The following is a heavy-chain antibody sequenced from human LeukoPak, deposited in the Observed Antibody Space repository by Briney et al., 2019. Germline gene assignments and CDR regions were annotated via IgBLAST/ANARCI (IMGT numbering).Heavy chain of an antibody. CDR3: AKDRTATPDAFDV. V-gene: IGHV3-9*01. Sequence: GRSPRLSCVASEFTFGDYAVHWVRQVPGKGLEGVSGISWNSGLIVYADSVKGRFTISRDNTKNSLYLQMNSLSTEDTALYYCAKDRTATPDAFDVWGQGTMVTVSS. J-gene: IGHJ3*01. CDR2: ISWNSGLI. D-gene: IGHD2-15*01. CDR1: EFTFGDYA.